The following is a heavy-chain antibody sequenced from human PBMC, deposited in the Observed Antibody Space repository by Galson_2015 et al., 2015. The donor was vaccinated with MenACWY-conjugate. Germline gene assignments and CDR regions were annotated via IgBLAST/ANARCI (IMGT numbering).Heavy chain of an antibody. D-gene: IGHD2-2*02. CDR3: ATSPRFEDITVSPAAIWYFQR. V-gene: IGHV1-69*06. CDR2: IIPPYGTT. Sequence: SLKVSCKASGGTFRRHAISWVRQAPGQGLEFMGGIIPPYGTTKYAQKFQGRVTITADNSTSTAYMELTRVRSADTAVYYCATSPRFEDITVSPAAIWYFQRWGQGTLVTVSP. J-gene: IGHJ1*01. CDR1: GGTFRRHA.